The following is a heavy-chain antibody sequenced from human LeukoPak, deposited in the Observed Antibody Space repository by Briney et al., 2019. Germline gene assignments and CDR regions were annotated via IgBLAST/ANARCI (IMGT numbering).Heavy chain of an antibody. CDR1: GYTFTTYA. CDR2: INAGNGNT. D-gene: IGHD5-12*01. CDR3: ARDRGYDSFFDY. J-gene: IGHJ4*01. Sequence: GASVKVSCKASGYTFTTYAIHWVRQAPGQRLGWMGWINAGNGNTKYSQKFQGRVTITRDTYANIVYMELSSLRSEDTAVYFCARDRGYDSFFDYWGHGTLVTVSS. V-gene: IGHV1-3*01.